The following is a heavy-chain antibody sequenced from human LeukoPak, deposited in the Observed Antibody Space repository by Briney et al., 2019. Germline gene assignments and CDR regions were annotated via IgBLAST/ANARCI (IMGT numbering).Heavy chain of an antibody. CDR1: GGSISSSSYY. D-gene: IGHD3-10*01. V-gene: IGHV4-39*01. CDR2: IYYSGST. CDR3: ARLVDYGSGSNAFDI. J-gene: IGHJ3*02. Sequence: SETLSLTCTVSGGSISSSSYYWGWIRQPPGKGLEWIGSIYYSGSTYYNPSLKSRVTISVDTSKNQFSLKLSSVTAADTAVYYCARLVDYGSGSNAFDIWGQGTMVTVSS.